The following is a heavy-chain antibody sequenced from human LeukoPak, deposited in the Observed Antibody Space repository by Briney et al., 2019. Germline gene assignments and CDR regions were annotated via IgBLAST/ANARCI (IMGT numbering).Heavy chain of an antibody. CDR2: MNPNSGNT. V-gene: IGHV1-8*01. CDR1: GYTFTSYD. J-gene: IGHJ4*02. Sequence: ASVKVSCKASGYTFTSYDINWVRQATGQGLEWMGWMNPNSGNTGYAQKFQGRVTMTRNTSISTAYMELSSLRSEDTAVYYCARGVGLSIVVVPAAIGPYYFDYWGQGTLVTVSS. CDR3: ARGVGLSIVVVPAAIGPYYFDY. D-gene: IGHD2-2*01.